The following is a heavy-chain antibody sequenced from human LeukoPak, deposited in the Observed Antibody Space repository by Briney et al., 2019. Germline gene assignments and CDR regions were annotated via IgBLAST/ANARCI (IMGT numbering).Heavy chain of an antibody. V-gene: IGHV4-39*01. J-gene: IGHJ6*02. CDR2: IYYSGST. D-gene: IGHD6-13*01. CDR3: ASPDIAAAGPSYYYYYGMDV. CDR1: GGSISSSSYY. Sequence: SETLSLTCTVSGGSISSSSYYWGWIRQPPGKGLEWIGSIYYSGSTYYNPSLKSRVTISGDTSKNQFSLKLSSVTAADTAVYYCASPDIAAAGPSYYYYYGMDVWGQGTTVTVSS.